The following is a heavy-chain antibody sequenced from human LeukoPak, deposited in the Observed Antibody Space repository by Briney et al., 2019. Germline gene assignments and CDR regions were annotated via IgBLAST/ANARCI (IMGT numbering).Heavy chain of an antibody. J-gene: IGHJ4*02. Sequence: PSETLSLTCTVSGGSISSYHWSWIRQAPGKGLEWIGYIYHSGSTNYNPSLKSRVSISVDTSENQFSLKLSSVTAADTAVYYCARTYPEINDRSSWYLPSYYFDYWGQGTLVTVSS. CDR3: ARTYPEINDRSSWYLPSYYFDY. D-gene: IGHD6-13*01. CDR1: GGSISSYH. CDR2: IYHSGST. V-gene: IGHV4-59*01.